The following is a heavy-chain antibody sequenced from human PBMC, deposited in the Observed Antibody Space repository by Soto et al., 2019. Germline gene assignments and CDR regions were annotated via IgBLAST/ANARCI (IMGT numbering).Heavy chain of an antibody. V-gene: IGHV3-48*01. CDR3: ARDLTSALFDY. D-gene: IGHD7-27*01. J-gene: IGHJ4*02. CDR1: GFTFSSYS. Sequence: EVQLVESGGGLVQPGGSLRLSCAASGFTFSSYSMNWVRQAPGKGLEWVSYISSSSSTIYYADSVKGRFTISRDNAKNSLYLQMNSLRADDTAVYYCARDLTSALFDYWGQGTLVTVSS. CDR2: ISSSSSTI.